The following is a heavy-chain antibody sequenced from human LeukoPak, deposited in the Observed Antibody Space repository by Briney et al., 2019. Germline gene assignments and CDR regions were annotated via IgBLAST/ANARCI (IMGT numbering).Heavy chain of an antibody. CDR2: IYPGDSDT. D-gene: IGHD3-9*01. CDR1: GFTFTIYW. J-gene: IGHJ4*02. V-gene: IGHV5-51*01. CDR3: ARLSGHFDWLQIDY. Sequence: GESLKISCKVSGFTFTIYWIGWVRQMPGKALGWRGIIYPGDSDTRYSPSFQGQVTISADKSISTAYLQWSSLKASDTAMYYCARLSGHFDWLQIDYWGQGTLVTVSS.